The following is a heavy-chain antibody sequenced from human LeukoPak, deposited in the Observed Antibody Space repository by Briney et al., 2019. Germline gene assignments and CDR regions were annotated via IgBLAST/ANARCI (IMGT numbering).Heavy chain of an antibody. D-gene: IGHD3-16*01. CDR3: ARDRLGAMLFFDS. CDR2: ISGSGGST. V-gene: IGHV3-23*01. CDR1: GFTFSSYA. Sequence: GGSLRLSCAASGFTFSSYAMSWVRQAPGKGLEWVSSISGSGGSTYYADSVKGRFTISRDNSKNTLYLQMNSLRAEDTALYYCARDRLGAMLFFDSWGQGTLVTVSS. J-gene: IGHJ4*02.